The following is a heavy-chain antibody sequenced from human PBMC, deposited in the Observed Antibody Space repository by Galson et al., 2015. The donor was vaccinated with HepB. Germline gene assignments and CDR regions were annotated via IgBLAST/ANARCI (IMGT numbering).Heavy chain of an antibody. CDR3: ARGSLLWLGELFL. Sequence: QSGAEVKKPGASVKVSCTASGYSFTTYGISWVRQAPGQGLEWMGWISAHNGNTKYAQKLQGRVSMTTDTSTSTAYMELRSLRSDDTAVYFCARGSLLWLGELFLWAQGTLVTVSS. CDR1: GYSFTTYG. J-gene: IGHJ4*02. D-gene: IGHD3-10*01. V-gene: IGHV1-18*01. CDR2: ISAHNGNT.